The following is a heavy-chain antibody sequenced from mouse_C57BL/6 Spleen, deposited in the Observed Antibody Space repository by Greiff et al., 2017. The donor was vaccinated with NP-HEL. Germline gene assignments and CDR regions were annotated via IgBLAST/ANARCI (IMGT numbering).Heavy chain of an antibody. CDR1: GYAFSSSW. CDR3: AREELDSNYGFAY. CDR2: IYPGDGDT. Sequence: QVQLKESGPELVKPGASVKISCKASGYAFSSSWMNWVKQRPGKGLEWIGRIYPGDGDTNYNGKFKGKATLTADKSSSTAYMQLSSLTSEDSAVYFCAREELDSNYGFAYWGQGTLVTVSA. D-gene: IGHD2-5*01. V-gene: IGHV1-82*01. J-gene: IGHJ3*01.